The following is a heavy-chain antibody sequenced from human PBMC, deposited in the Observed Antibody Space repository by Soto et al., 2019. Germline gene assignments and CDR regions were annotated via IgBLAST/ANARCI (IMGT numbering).Heavy chain of an antibody. CDR1: GGSISSSSYY. D-gene: IGHD3-3*01. CDR2: IYYSGST. CDR3: ARHHVSDYDFWSGYYNWFDP. J-gene: IGHJ5*02. Sequence: PSETLSLTCTVSGGSISSSSYYWGWIRQPPGKGLEWIGSIYYSGSTYYNPSLKSRVTISVDTSKNQFSLKLSSVTAADTAVYYCARHHVSDYDFWSGYYNWFDPWGQGTLVTVSS. V-gene: IGHV4-39*01.